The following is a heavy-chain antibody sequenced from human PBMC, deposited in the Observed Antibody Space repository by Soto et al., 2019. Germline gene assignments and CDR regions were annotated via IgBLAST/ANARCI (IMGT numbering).Heavy chain of an antibody. CDR1: GGSTSSSDYY. V-gene: IGHV4-39*01. CDR3: SRRPIGYKHGWDH. D-gene: IGHD5-12*01. CDR2: IFYSGNTYS. J-gene: IGHJ4*02. Sequence: SETLSLTCAVSGGSTSSSDYYWGWIRQPPGKGLEWIVSIFYSGNTYSYYNPSLKSRATVSVDTSKNQFSLKLNYVTAADTAVYSCSRRPIGYKHGWDHWGQGSRVTVSS.